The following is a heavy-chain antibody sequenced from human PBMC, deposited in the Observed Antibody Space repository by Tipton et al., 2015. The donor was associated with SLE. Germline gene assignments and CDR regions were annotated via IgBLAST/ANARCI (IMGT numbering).Heavy chain of an antibody. J-gene: IGHJ1*01. Sequence: SLRLSCAASGFTFSSYGMHWVRQAPGKGLEWVAVIWYDGSNKYYADSVKGRFTISGDKSKNTLYLQMNSLRAEDTAVHYCASAQDRVFQHWGQGTLVTVSS. CDR1: GFTFSSYG. CDR3: ASAQDRVFQH. CDR2: IWYDGSNK. V-gene: IGHV3-33*01.